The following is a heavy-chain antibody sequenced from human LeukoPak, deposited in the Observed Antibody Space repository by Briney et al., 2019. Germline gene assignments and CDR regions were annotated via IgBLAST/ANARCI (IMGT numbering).Heavy chain of an antibody. CDR3: ARRSPSDYMDV. Sequence: GGSLRLSCAASGFTFDDYGMSWVRQAPGKGLEWVSGINWNGGSTGYADSVKGRFTISRDNAKNSLYLQMSSLRAEDTALYYCARRSPSDYMDVWGKGTTVTVSS. CDR2: INWNGGST. J-gene: IGHJ6*03. CDR1: GFTFDDYG. V-gene: IGHV3-20*04. D-gene: IGHD6-19*01.